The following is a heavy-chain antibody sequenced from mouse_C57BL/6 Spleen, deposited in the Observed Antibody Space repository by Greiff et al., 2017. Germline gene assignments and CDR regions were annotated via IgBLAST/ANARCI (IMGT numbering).Heavy chain of an antibody. D-gene: IGHD3-1*01. V-gene: IGHV1-82*01. CDR2: IYPGDGDT. J-gene: IGHJ3*01. CDR1: GYAFSSSW. Sequence: QVQLQQSGPELVKPGASVKISCKASGYAFSSSWMNWVKQRPGKGLEWIGRIYPGDGDTNYNGKFKGKATLTADKSSSTAYMQLSSLTSEDSAVYFCARGTAQASWFAYWGQWTLVTVSA. CDR3: ARGTAQASWFAY.